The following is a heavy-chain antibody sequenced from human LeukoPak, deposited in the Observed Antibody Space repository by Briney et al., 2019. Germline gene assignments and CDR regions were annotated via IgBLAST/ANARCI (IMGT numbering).Heavy chain of an antibody. V-gene: IGHV4-4*02. CDR2: IYHSGST. CDR3: ARTIHCSSTSCYPGDAFDI. CDR1: GGSISSSNW. D-gene: IGHD2-2*01. Sequence: EPSETLSLTCAVSGGSISSSNWWSWVRQPPGKGLEWIGEIYHSGSTNYNPSPKSRVTISVDKSKNQFSLKLSSVTAADTAVYYCARTIHCSSTSCYPGDAFDIWGQGTMVTVSS. J-gene: IGHJ3*02.